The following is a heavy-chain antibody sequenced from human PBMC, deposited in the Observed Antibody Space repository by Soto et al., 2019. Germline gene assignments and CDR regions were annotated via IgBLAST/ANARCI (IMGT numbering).Heavy chain of an antibody. D-gene: IGHD2-2*01. Sequence: LGESLKISCKGSGYTFPSYWIGWVRQMPGKGLDWMGIIYPGDSDARYSPSFQGQVTISVDMSISTAYLHLSSLKASDTAMYYCARQGPLLGYCESTSCHYDYWGQGTLVTVSS. CDR3: ARQGPLLGYCESTSCHYDY. V-gene: IGHV5-51*01. J-gene: IGHJ4*02. CDR2: IYPGDSDA. CDR1: GYTFPSYW.